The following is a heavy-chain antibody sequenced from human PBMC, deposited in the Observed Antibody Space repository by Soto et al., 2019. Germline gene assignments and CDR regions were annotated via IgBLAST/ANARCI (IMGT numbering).Heavy chain of an antibody. D-gene: IGHD5-12*01. CDR3: ARHRYSGYDYPLDY. CDR2: IYYSGSP. V-gene: IGHV4-59*08. J-gene: IGHJ4*02. Sequence: SETLSLTCTVSGGSISSYYWSWIRQPPGKGLEWIGNIYYSGSPYYTPSLKSRVTISVDTSKNQFSLKLSSVTAADTAVYYCARHRYSGYDYPLDYWGQGTLVTVSS. CDR1: GGSISSYY.